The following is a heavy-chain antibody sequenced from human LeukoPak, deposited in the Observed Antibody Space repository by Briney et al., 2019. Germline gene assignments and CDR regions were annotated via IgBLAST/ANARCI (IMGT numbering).Heavy chain of an antibody. CDR3: AREDAGGTYSFDY. J-gene: IGHJ4*02. CDR2: IYTSGIT. CDR1: GFTVSSNF. V-gene: IGHV3-66*01. Sequence: PGGSLRLSCAVSGFTVSSNFMSWVRQAPAKDPEWVSVIYTSGITYYADSVRGRFTISRDNSKNTLYLQMDSLTAEDTAVYYCAREDAGGTYSFDYWGQGTLVTVSS. D-gene: IGHD1-26*01.